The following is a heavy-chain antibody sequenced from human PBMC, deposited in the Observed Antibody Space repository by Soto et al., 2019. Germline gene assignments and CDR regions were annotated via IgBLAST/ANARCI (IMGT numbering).Heavy chain of an antibody. CDR2: ISYDGSNK. V-gene: IGHV3-30*18. CDR1: GFTFSSYG. D-gene: IGHD5-18*01. Sequence: QVQLVESGGGVVQPGRSLRLSCAASGFTFSSYGMHWVRQAPGNGLVWVAVISYDGSNKYYSYSVKGRFTISIDNSKNTLYLQMNSLGAEDTAVYYCAKDLTPTHTAMVSYYYYYIDVWGKGTTVTLSS. CDR3: AKDLTPTHTAMVSYYYYYIDV. J-gene: IGHJ6*03.